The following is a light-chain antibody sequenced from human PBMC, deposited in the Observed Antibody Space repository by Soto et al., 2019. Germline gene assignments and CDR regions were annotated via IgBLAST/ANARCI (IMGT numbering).Light chain of an antibody. CDR2: DVS. V-gene: IGLV2-14*03. CDR1: STDVGGYDI. J-gene: IGLJ1*01. CDR3: SSYTTSSTLI. Sequence: QSALTQPASVSGSPGQSITISCTGTSTDVGGYDIVSWYQQHPDKAPRLMIYDVSNRPSGVSDRFSGSKSGNTASLTISGLQAEDEADYYCSSYTTSSTLIFGPGTKVTVL.